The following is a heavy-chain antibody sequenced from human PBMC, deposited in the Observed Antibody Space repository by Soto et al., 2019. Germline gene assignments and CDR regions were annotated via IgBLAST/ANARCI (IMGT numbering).Heavy chain of an antibody. V-gene: IGHV3-30-3*01. CDR2: MSYDGNSK. J-gene: IGHJ4*02. Sequence: QVQLVESGGGVVQPGRSLRLSCAASGFTFSSYSMHWVRQAPGKGLEWVAAMSYDGNSKCLADSVKGRFTISRDNSKNTLSLQMNSLGAEDAAVYYCARGRTVRDHDDFDCWGQGTLVTVSS. CDR3: ARGRTVRDHDDFDC. CDR1: GFTFSSYS. D-gene: IGHD2-21*01.